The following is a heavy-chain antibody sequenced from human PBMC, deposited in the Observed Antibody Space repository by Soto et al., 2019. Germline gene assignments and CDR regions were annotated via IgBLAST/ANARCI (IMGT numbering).Heavy chain of an antibody. J-gene: IGHJ4*01. D-gene: IGHD2-15*01. CDR3: ARDLLDIVVVVAATNFDY. CDR1: GYTFTSYG. CDR2: ISAYNGNT. V-gene: IGHV1-18*01. Sequence: ASVKVSCKASGYTFTSYGISWVRQAPGQGLEWMGWISAYNGNTNYAQKLQGRVTMTTDTSTSTAYMELRSLRSDDTAVYYCARDLLDIVVVVAATNFDYWGLGTLVTVSS.